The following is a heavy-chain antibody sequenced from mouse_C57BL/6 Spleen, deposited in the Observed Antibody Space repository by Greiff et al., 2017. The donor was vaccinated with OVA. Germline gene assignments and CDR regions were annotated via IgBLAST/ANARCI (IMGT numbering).Heavy chain of an antibody. V-gene: IGHV1-52*01. D-gene: IGHD2-5*01. J-gene: IGHJ2*01. CDR3: ARSSNYVERYFDY. CDR2: IDPSDSET. CDR1: GYTFTSYW. Sequence: QVQLQQPGAELVRPGSSVKLSCKASGYTFTSYWMHWVKQRPIQGLEWIGNIDPSDSETHYNQKFKDKATLTVDKSSSTAYMQLSSLTSEDSAVYYCARSSNYVERYFDYWGQGTTLTVSS.